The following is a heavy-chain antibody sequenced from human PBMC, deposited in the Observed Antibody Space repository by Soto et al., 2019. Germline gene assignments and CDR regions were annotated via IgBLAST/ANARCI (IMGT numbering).Heavy chain of an antibody. CDR3: TTDGYDFWSGSPNYYYYGMDV. CDR2: IKSKTDGGTT. Sequence: PGGSLRLSCAASGFTFSNAWMSWVRQAPGKGLEWVGRIKSKTDGGTTDYAAPVKGRFTIARDDSKNTLYLQMNSLETEDTAVYYCTTDGYDFWSGSPNYYYYGMDVWSQGTTVTVSS. V-gene: IGHV3-15*01. CDR1: GFTFSNAW. D-gene: IGHD3-3*01. J-gene: IGHJ6*02.